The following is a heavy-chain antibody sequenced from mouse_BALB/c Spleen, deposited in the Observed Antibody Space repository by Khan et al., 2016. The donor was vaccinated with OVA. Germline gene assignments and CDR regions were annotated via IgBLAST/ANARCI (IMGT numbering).Heavy chain of an antibody. CDR2: INPSDSES. CDR1: GYTFTSYW. J-gene: IGHJ3*01. V-gene: IGHV1-61*01. D-gene: IGHD2-2*01. CDR3: TRREKYGYDPSWFAY. Sequence: VQLQQSGAELVRPGASVKLSCKASGYTFTSYWMNWVRQRPGQGLEWVGKINPSDSESHYNQMFKDKATLTVDKSSGTAYMQLSSLTSEDSAVXYCTRREKYGYDPSWFAYRGQGTLVTVSA.